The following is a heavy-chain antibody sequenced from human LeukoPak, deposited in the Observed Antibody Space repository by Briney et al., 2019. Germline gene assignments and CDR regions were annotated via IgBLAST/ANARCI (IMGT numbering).Heavy chain of an antibody. J-gene: IGHJ4*02. D-gene: IGHD3-10*01. CDR2: ISYDGSNK. V-gene: IGHV3-30-3*01. CDR1: GFTFSSYA. Sequence: GGSLRLSCAASGFTFSSYAMHWVRQAPGKGLEWVAVISYDGSNKYYADSVKGRFTISRDNSKNTLYLQMNSLRAEDTAVYYCARDLSRLIWSGSNYFDYWGQGTLVTVSS. CDR3: ARDLSRLIWSGSNYFDY.